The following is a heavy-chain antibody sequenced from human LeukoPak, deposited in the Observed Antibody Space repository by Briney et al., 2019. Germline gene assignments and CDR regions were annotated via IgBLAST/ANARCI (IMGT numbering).Heavy chain of an antibody. J-gene: IGHJ4*02. CDR3: ARDIASRRLDY. CDR1: GFTFRNHG. Sequence: GGSLRLSCEASGFTFRNHGMHWVRQPPGKGLEWVAVIWYDGSNQYYADSVKGRFTISRDNSKNTQSLQMNSLRVEDTVVYYCARDIASRRLDYWGQGTLVTVSS. V-gene: IGHV3-33*01. D-gene: IGHD6-13*01. CDR2: IWYDGSNQ.